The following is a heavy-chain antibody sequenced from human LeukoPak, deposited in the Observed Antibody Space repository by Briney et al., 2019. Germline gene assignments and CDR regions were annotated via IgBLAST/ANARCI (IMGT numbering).Heavy chain of an antibody. V-gene: IGHV3-23*01. CDR3: AKDSNGDYYDSSGYYLFHY. D-gene: IGHD3-22*01. Sequence: GGSLRLSCGASGFTFSSYAMSWVRQAPGKGLEWVSTISGSGGSTYYADSGKGRFTISRDNSKNTLYLHMQSLRAEDTAVYYCAKDSNGDYYDSSGYYLFHYWGQGTLVAVAS. J-gene: IGHJ4*02. CDR1: GFTFSSYA. CDR2: ISGSGGST.